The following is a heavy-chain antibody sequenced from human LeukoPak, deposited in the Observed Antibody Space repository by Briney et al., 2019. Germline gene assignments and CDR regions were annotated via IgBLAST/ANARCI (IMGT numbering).Heavy chain of an antibody. V-gene: IGHV3-48*01. D-gene: IGHD6-6*01. Sequence: GGSLRLSCAASGFTFSSYSMNWVRQAPGKGLEWVSYITSSGSTIYYADSVKGRFTISRDNSKNTLYLQMNSLRAEDTAVYYCAREYIAARTPDYWGQGTLVTVSS. CDR2: ITSSGSTI. CDR3: AREYIAARTPDY. CDR1: GFTFSSYS. J-gene: IGHJ4*02.